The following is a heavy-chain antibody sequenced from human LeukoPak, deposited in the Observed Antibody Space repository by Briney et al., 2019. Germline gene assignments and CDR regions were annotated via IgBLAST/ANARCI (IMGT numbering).Heavy chain of an antibody. Sequence: SETLSLTCTISGGSISSSSYYWGWIRQPPGKGLEWIGSIYYGGSTYYNLSLKSRVTISIDTSKNQFSLKLSSVTAADTAVYYCARGGGYYFDYWGQGILVAVSS. CDR2: IYYGGST. CDR3: ARGGGYYFDY. D-gene: IGHD5-12*01. CDR1: GGSISSSSYY. J-gene: IGHJ4*02. V-gene: IGHV4-39*07.